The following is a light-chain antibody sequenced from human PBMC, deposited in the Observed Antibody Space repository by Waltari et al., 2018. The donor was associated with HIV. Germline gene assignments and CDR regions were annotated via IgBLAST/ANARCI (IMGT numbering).Light chain of an antibody. V-gene: IGKV3-20*01. J-gene: IGKJ2*01. CDR1: QTINNNF. CDR2: GVS. Sequence: EIVLTPSPGTLSFSPAETATLSCRASQTINNNFFAWYQQSSGQAPRLLIYGVSSRATGIPDRFRASGSGTDFTLTISRLEPEDFAVYYCQHYGGSPLYTFGQGTKLEIK. CDR3: QHYGGSPLYT.